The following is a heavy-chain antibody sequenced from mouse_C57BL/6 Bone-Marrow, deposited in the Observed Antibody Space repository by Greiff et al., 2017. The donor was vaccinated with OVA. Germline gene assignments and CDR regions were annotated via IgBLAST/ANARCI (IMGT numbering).Heavy chain of an antibody. J-gene: IGHJ1*03. D-gene: IGHD2-5*01. V-gene: IGHV2-2*01. CDR3: ARKRGYSKGYFGV. CDR2: IWSGGST. Sequence: VKLMESGPGLVQPSQSLSITCPVSGFSLTSYGVHWVRQSPGKGLEWLGVIWSGGSTAYNAAFISRLSISKDNSKSQVFFKMNSLQADDTAIYFCARKRGYSKGYFGVWGTGTTVTVSS. CDR1: GFSLTSYG.